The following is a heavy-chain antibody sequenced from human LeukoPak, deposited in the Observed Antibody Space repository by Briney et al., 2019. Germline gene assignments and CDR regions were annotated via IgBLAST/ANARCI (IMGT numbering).Heavy chain of an antibody. CDR3: ARESGWAGLSTDY. CDR1: GFTFSTYW. V-gene: IGHV3-74*01. CDR2: INRDGSST. J-gene: IGHJ4*02. D-gene: IGHD6-19*01. Sequence: GGSLRLSCAASGFTFSTYWMHWVRQAPGKGLVWVSRINRDGSSTSYADSVKGRFTISRDNAKNTLYLQMNSLRAEDMAVYYCARESGWAGLSTDYWGQGTLVTVSS.